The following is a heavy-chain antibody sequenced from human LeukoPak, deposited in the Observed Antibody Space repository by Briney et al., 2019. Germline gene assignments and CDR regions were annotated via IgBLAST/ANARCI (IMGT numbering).Heavy chain of an antibody. Sequence: PSETLSLTCTVSGGSISSYYWSWIRQPAGKGLEWIGRIYTSGSTNYNPSLKSRVTMSVDTSKNQSSLKLSSVTAADTAVYYCARDKYDFWSGYPQTYNWFDPWGQGTLVTVSS. CDR3: ARDKYDFWSGYPQTYNWFDP. CDR1: GGSISSYY. J-gene: IGHJ5*02. V-gene: IGHV4-4*07. D-gene: IGHD3-3*01. CDR2: IYTSGST.